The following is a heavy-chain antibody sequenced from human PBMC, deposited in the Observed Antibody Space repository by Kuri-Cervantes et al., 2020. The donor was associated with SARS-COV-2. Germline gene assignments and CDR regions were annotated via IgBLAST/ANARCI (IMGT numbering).Heavy chain of an antibody. D-gene: IGHD6-13*01. CDR1: GGSISSSSYY. CDR2: IYYSGST. CDR3: AGHCIAAAGTPFDY. Sequence: GSLRLSCTVSGGSISSSSYYWGWIRQPPGKGLEWIGSIYYSGSTYYNPSLKSRVTISVDTSKNQFSLKLSSVTAADTAAYYCAGHCIAAAGTPFDYWGQGTLVTVSS. V-gene: IGHV4-39*01. J-gene: IGHJ4*02.